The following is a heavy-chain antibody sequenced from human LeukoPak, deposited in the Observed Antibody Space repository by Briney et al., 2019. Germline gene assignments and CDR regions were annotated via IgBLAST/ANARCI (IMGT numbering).Heavy chain of an antibody. D-gene: IGHD3-22*01. CDR3: AKGRTLHYYDSSGYYWGYFDY. CDR2: ISWNSGNL. V-gene: IGHV3-9*01. Sequence: GGSLRLSCAASGFTFDDYAMHWVRQAPGKGLEWVSGISWNSGNLDYADSVKGRFTISRDNAKNSLYLQMNSLRAEDTALYYCAKGRTLHYYDSSGYYWGYFDYWGQGTLVTVSS. J-gene: IGHJ4*02. CDR1: GFTFDDYA.